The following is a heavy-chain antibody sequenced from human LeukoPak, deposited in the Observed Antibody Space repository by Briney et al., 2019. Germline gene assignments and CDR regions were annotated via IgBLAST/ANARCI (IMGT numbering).Heavy chain of an antibody. CDR2: IYYSGST. Sequence: PSETLSLTCTVSGGSISSYYWSWIRQPPGKGLEWIGYIYYSGSTNYNPSLKSRVTISVDTSKNQFSLKLSSVTAADTAVYYCARGSYCGGDCYPRIDYWGQGTLVTVSS. D-gene: IGHD2-21*02. V-gene: IGHV4-59*01. CDR1: GGSISSYY. J-gene: IGHJ4*02. CDR3: ARGSYCGGDCYPRIDY.